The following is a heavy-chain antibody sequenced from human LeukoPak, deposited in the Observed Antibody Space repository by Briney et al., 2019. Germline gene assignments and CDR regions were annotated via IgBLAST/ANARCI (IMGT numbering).Heavy chain of an antibody. D-gene: IGHD1-1*01. CDR3: AKDQLELSSPLFDY. CDR2: ISGSGGST. Sequence: GGSLRLSCAASGFTFSSYAMSWVRQAPGKGLEWVSAISGSGGSTYYADSVKGRFTISRDNSKNTPYLQMNSLRAEDTAVYYCAKDQLELSSPLFDYWGQGTLVTVSS. CDR1: GFTFSSYA. V-gene: IGHV3-23*01. J-gene: IGHJ4*02.